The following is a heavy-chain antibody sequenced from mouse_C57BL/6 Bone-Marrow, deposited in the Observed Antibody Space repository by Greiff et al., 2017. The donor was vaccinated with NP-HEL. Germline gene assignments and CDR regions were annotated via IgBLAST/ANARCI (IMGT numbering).Heavy chain of an antibody. Sequence: VQLQQSGTVLARPGASVKMSCKTSGYTFTSYWMHWVKQRPGQGLEWIGAIYPGNSDTSYNQKFKGKAKLTAVTSASTAYMELRSLTNEDSAVYYCSHYSNYPYYAMDYWGQGTSVTVSS. D-gene: IGHD2-5*01. J-gene: IGHJ4*01. CDR2: IYPGNSDT. CDR1: GYTFTSYW. CDR3: SHYSNYPYYAMDY. V-gene: IGHV1-5*01.